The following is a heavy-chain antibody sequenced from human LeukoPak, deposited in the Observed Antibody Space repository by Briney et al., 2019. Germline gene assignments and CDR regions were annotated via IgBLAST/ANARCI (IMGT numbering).Heavy chain of an antibody. V-gene: IGHV3-7*01. Sequence: GGSLRLSCAASGFTFSSYLMSWVRPAPGKGLEWVAIIKQDGSEKYYVDSVKGRFTISRDKVKNALYLQMNSLRAEDTAVYYCARDWGVWGKGTTVTISP. J-gene: IGHJ6*04. CDR2: IKQDGSEK. CDR1: GFTFSSYL. D-gene: IGHD3-16*01. CDR3: ARDWGV.